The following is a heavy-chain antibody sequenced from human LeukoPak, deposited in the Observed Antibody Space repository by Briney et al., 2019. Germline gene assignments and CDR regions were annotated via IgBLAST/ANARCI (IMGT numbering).Heavy chain of an antibody. CDR3: ARDGRRYSYGSYYYYMDV. Sequence: PGGSLRLSCAASGFTFSDYYMSWIRQAPGKGLEWVSYISSSGSTIYYADSVKGRFTISRDNAKNSLYLQMNSLRAEDTAVCYCARDGRRYSYGSYYYYMDVWGKGTTVTVSS. V-gene: IGHV3-11*01. D-gene: IGHD5-18*01. CDR1: GFTFSDYY. CDR2: ISSSGSTI. J-gene: IGHJ6*03.